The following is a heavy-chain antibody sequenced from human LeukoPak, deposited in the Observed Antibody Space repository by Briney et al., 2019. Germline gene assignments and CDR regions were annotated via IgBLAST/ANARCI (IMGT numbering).Heavy chain of an antibody. Sequence: GGSLRLSCAASGFTFDSYTMVWVRQAPGSGLEWVSAITGSGGDSYHADSVKGRFTVSRDNSKNTLFLQINSLRVEDTALYYCARGVSVWPYYLDFWGQGTLVTVSS. V-gene: IGHV3-23*01. CDR2: ITGSGGDS. CDR3: ARGVSVWPYYLDF. D-gene: IGHD6-25*01. CDR1: GFTFDSYT. J-gene: IGHJ4*02.